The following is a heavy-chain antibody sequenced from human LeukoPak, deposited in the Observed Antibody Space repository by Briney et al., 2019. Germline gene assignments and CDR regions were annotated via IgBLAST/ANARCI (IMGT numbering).Heavy chain of an antibody. CDR3: ARHRFSHLFDT. V-gene: IGHV4-59*02. CDR1: GDSVSSYY. Sequence: PSETLSLTCTVSGDSVSSYYWSWIRQPPGKGLEWIGYIYHTGHTEYNPSLKSRVSISLDTSKSQFSLKLSSVTAADTAVYYCARHRFSHLFDTWGQGTLVTVSS. J-gene: IGHJ4*02. CDR2: IYHTGHT. D-gene: IGHD3-3*02.